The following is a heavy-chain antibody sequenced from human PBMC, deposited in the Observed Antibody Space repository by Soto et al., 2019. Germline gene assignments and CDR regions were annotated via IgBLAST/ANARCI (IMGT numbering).Heavy chain of an antibody. Sequence: GSLRLSCAASGFTFISYAMSWVRQAPGKGLEWASAISSSGDSTYYADSVKGRFTISRDNSKNTLYLQMNSLRAEDTAVYYCAKEATENYYDSSGYYYWGQGTLVTVSS. CDR2: ISSSGDST. J-gene: IGHJ4*02. V-gene: IGHV3-23*01. CDR1: GFTFISYA. D-gene: IGHD3-22*01. CDR3: AKEATENYYDSSGYYY.